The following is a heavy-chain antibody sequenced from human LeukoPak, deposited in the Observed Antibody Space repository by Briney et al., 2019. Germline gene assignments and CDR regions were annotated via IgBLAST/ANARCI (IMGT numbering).Heavy chain of an antibody. D-gene: IGHD3-10*01. V-gene: IGHV1-8*01. Sequence: ASVKVSCKASGYTFTSYDINWVRQATGQGLEWMGWMNPNSGNTGYAQKFQGRVTMTRNTSISTAYMELSSLRSEDTAVYYCARGPRRFGELFRDLYYYYYMDVWGKGTTVTVSS. CDR2: MNPNSGNT. J-gene: IGHJ6*03. CDR1: GYTFTSYD. CDR3: ARGPRRFGELFRDLYYYYYMDV.